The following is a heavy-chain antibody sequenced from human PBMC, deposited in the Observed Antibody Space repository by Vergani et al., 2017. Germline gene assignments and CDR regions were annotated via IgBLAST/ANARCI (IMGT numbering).Heavy chain of an antibody. Sequence: QVQLVESGGGVVQPGKSLRLSCATSGLPFSSHGMHWVRQAPGKGLEWVAVISFDGTQTYYADSVKGRFTISRDNSKNTLSLQMNSLRVEDTAVYYCAKDGCVSDSNGNVYEGYYSDHWGQGTLVAVSS. V-gene: IGHV3-30*18. D-gene: IGHD5/OR15-5a*01. CDR3: AKDGCVSDSNGNVYEGYYSDH. CDR2: ISFDGTQT. CDR1: GLPFSSHG. J-gene: IGHJ4*02.